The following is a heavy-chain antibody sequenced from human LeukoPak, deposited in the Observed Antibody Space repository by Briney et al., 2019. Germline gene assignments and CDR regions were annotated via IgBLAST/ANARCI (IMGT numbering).Heavy chain of an antibody. V-gene: IGHV1-24*01. D-gene: IGHD3-22*01. CDR3: ATFTMIVVAPFYGMDV. CDR2: FDPEDGET. Sequence: ASVKVSCKVSGSTLTELSMHWVRQAPGKGLEWMGGFDPEDGETIYAQKFQGRVTMTENTSTDTAYMELSSLRSEDTAVYYCATFTMIVVAPFYGMDVWGQGTTVTVSS. J-gene: IGHJ6*02. CDR1: GSTLTELS.